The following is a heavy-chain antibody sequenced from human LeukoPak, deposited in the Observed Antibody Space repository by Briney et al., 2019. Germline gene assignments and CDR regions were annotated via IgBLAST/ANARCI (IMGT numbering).Heavy chain of an antibody. J-gene: IGHJ4*02. CDR1: GGSISSGGYS. CDR2: IYHSGST. Sequence: SQTLSLTCAVSGGSISSGGYSWSWIRQPPGKGLEWIGYIYHSGSTYYNPSLKSRVTISVDRSKNQFSLKLSSVTAADTAVYYCASAHRGYSYGYYFDYWGQGTLVTVSS. CDR3: ASAHRGYSYGYYFDY. V-gene: IGHV4-30-2*02. D-gene: IGHD5-18*01.